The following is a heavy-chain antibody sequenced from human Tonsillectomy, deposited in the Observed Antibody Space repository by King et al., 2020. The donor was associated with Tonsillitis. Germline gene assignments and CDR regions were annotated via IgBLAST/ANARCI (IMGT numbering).Heavy chain of an antibody. V-gene: IGHV4-4*07. CDR2: IYNSGDT. CDR1: GASVSILY. CDR3: SRGLYKADY. J-gene: IGHJ4*02. Sequence: VQLQQSGPGLVKPSGTLSLTCTVSGASVSILYWTWIRQPAGKGLQWIGRIYNSGDTNYNPSLKSRVTMSVDTSKNQFSLRLTSVTAADTAVYYCSRGLYKADYWGQGTLVIVSS. D-gene: IGHD5-24*01.